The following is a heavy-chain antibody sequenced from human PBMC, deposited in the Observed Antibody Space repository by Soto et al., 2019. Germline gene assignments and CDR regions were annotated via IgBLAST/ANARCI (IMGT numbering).Heavy chain of an antibody. CDR2: TYYRSKWYN. CDR3: ARDRGVIAARSYYYYYCGMDV. V-gene: IGHV6-1*01. D-gene: IGHD6-6*01. J-gene: IGHJ6*02. CDR1: GDSVSSNSAA. Sequence: PSQTLSLTCAISGDSVSSNSAAWNWIRQSPSRGLEWLGRTYYRSKWYNDYAVSVKSRITINPDTSKNQFSLQLNSVTPEDTAVYYCARDRGVIAARSYYYYYCGMDVWGQGTTVTVSS.